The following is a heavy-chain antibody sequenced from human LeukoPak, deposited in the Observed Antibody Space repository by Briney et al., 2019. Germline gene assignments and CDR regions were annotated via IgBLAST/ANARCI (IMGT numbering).Heavy chain of an antibody. V-gene: IGHV1-2*02. CDR1: GYTFTGYY. J-gene: IGHJ4*02. CDR2: INPNRGDT. CDR3: AGGMTAGDY. Sequence: ASVKVSCKASGYTFTGYYIHWVRQAPGQGLEWMGWINPNRGDTNYAQKFQGRVTMTRDTSINTAYMELSRLKSDDTALYYCAGGMTAGDYWGQGTLVTVSS.